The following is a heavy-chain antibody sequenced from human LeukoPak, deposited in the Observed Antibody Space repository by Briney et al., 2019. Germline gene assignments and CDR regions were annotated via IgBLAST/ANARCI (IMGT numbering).Heavy chain of an antibody. J-gene: IGHJ5*02. Sequence: SETLSLTCTVSGGSISSSSYYWGWIRQPPGKGLEWIGYIYYSGSTNYNPSLKSRVTISVDTSKNQFSLKLSSVTAADTAVYYCARGVRGGYYYGSGSYLKGSDWFDPWGQGTLVTVSS. D-gene: IGHD3-10*01. V-gene: IGHV4-61*05. CDR1: GGSISSSSYY. CDR2: IYYSGST. CDR3: ARGVRGGYYYGSGSYLKGSDWFDP.